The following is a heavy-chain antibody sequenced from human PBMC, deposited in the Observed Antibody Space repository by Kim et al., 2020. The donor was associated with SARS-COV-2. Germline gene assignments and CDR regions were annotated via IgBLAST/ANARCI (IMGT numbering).Heavy chain of an antibody. J-gene: IGHJ4*02. V-gene: IGHV4-4*02. CDR3: ARNTIHYDFWSGALDY. CDR1: GGSISSSNW. CDR2: IYHSGST. Sequence: SETLSLTCAVSGGSISSSNWWSWVRQPPGKGLEWIGEIYHSGSTNYNPSLKSRVTISVDKSKNQFSLKLSSVTAADTAVYYCARNTIHYDFWSGALDYWGQGTLVTVSS. D-gene: IGHD3-3*01.